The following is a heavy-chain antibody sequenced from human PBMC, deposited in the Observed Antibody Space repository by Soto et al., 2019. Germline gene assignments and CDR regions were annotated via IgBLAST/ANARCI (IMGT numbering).Heavy chain of an antibody. CDR3: ARDIQPYGGDWYFDL. Sequence: QVQLEESGGGVVQPGRSLRLSCAASGFTFSSYGMHWVRQAPGKGLEWVAVIWYDGSNKYYADSVKGRFAISRDNSKNTLYLQMNSLRAEDTAVYYCARDIQPYGGDWYFDLWGRGTLVTVSS. J-gene: IGHJ2*01. CDR2: IWYDGSNK. V-gene: IGHV3-33*01. D-gene: IGHD4-17*01. CDR1: GFTFSSYG.